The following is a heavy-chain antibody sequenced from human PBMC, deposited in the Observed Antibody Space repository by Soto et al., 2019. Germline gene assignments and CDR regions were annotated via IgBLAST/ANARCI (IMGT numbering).Heavy chain of an antibody. CDR1: GGSISSYY. Sequence: KTSETLSLTCTVSGGSISSYYWSWIRQPPGKGLEWIGYIYYSGSTNYNPSLKSRVNISVDTSKNQFSLKLSSVTAADTAVYYCARVISSSMDWYFDYWGQGTLVTVSS. CDR3: ARVISSSMDWYFDY. D-gene: IGHD6-6*01. V-gene: IGHV4-59*01. CDR2: IYYSGST. J-gene: IGHJ4*02.